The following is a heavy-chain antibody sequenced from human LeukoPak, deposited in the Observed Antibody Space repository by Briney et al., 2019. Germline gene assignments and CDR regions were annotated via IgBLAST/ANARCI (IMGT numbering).Heavy chain of an antibody. D-gene: IGHD4-23*01. Sequence: GGSLRLSCAASGFTFSSYSMNWVRQAPGKGLEWVSAISGSGGSTYYADSVKGRFTVSRDNSKNTLYLQMNSLRAEDTAVYYCAKDRRIGDYGGNRGPWDWGQGTLVTVSS. V-gene: IGHV3-23*01. CDR2: ISGSGGST. CDR1: GFTFSSYS. J-gene: IGHJ4*02. CDR3: AKDRRIGDYGGNRGPWD.